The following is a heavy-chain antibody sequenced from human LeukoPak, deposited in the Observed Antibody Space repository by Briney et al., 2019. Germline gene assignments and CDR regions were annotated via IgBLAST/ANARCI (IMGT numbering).Heavy chain of an antibody. CDR2: ISSSGSTI. V-gene: IGHV3-48*03. D-gene: IGHD1-1*01. CDR1: GFTFSSYE. J-gene: IGHJ4*02. CDR3: ARERKYDSNFDY. Sequence: GGSLRLSCAASGFTFSSYEMNWVRQAPGKGLEWVSYISSSGSTIYYADSVKGRLTISRDNAKNTLYLQMNSLRAEDTAVYYCARERKYDSNFDYWGQGTLVTVSS.